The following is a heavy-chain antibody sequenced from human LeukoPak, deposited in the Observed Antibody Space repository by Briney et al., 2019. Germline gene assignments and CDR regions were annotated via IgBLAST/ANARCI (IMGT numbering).Heavy chain of an antibody. CDR2: INPNSGGT. D-gene: IGHD6-13*01. V-gene: IGHV1-2*02. CDR3: ARNPLLLAAAGTEGNWFDP. J-gene: IGHJ5*02. CDR1: GYTFTRYY. Sequence: ASVKVSCKASGYTFTRYYMHWVRQAPGQGLEWMGWINPNSGGTNYAQKFQGGVTMTRDTSISTAYMELSRLRADDTAVYYCARNPLLLAAAGTEGNWFDPWGQGTLVTVSS.